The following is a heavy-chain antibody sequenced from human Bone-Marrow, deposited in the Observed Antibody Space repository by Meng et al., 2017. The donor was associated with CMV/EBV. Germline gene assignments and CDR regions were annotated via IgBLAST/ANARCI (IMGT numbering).Heavy chain of an antibody. CDR1: GYTFTSYY. CDR3: ARGGYDFWSGPGGMDV. Sequence: ASVKVSCKASGYTFTSYYMHWVRQAPGQGLEWMGWMNPNSGNTGYAQKFQGRVTMTRNTSISTAYMELSSLRSEDTAVYYCARGGYDFWSGPGGMDVWGQGTTVTVSS. CDR2: MNPNSGNT. J-gene: IGHJ6*02. D-gene: IGHD3-3*01. V-gene: IGHV1-8*02.